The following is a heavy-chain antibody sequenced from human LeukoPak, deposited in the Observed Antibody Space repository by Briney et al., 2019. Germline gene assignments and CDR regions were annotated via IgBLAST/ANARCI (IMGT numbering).Heavy chain of an antibody. J-gene: IGHJ4*02. CDR3: AGGVTNRMFDY. Sequence: SETLSLTCSVSGGSLSSTFYYWGWIRQPPGKGLEWIGTISYSGDTYYTASLKSRVTISVDTSKNQFSLGLTSVTAADTAAYYCAGGVTNRMFDYWGQGTLVTVSS. V-gene: IGHV4-39*01. CDR1: GGSLSSTFYY. D-gene: IGHD3-16*01. CDR2: ISYSGDT.